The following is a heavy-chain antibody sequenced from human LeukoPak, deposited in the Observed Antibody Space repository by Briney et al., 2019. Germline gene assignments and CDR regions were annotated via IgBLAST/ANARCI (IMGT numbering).Heavy chain of an antibody. CDR3: ATGRGGDWYFDL. CDR1: GYTLTELS. Sequence: ASVKVSCKVSGYTLTELSMHWVRQAPGKGLEWMGGFDPEDGETIYAQKFQGRVTMTEGTSTDTAYMELSSLRSEDTAVYYCATGRGGDWYFDLWGRGTLVTVSS. J-gene: IGHJ2*01. V-gene: IGHV1-24*01. CDR2: FDPEDGET. D-gene: IGHD3-16*01.